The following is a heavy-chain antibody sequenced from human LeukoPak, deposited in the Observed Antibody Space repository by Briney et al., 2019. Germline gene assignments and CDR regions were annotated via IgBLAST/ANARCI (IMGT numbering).Heavy chain of an antibody. D-gene: IGHD3-22*01. J-gene: IGHJ3*02. CDR1: GFTFSSYS. V-gene: IGHV3-48*02. CDR3: ARAAPYYYDSSGYSAFDS. CDR2: ISSTSSTI. Sequence: GGSLRLSCAASGFTFSSYSMHWVRQAPGKGLEWVSYISSTSSTIYYVDSVKGRFTISRDNAKNSLYLQMNSLRDEDTAVYYCARAAPYYYDSSGYSAFDSWGQGTMVTVSA.